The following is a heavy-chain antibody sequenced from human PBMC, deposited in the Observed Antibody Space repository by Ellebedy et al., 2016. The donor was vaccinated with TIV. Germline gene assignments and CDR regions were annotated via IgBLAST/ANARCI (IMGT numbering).Heavy chain of an antibody. D-gene: IGHD3-16*01. CDR2: INTNTGNP. CDR3: ARSLGAETSNY. Sequence: AASVKVSCKASGYNFTGFAINWVRQAPGQGLEWMGWINTNTGNPTYAQGFTGRFVFSLDTSVSTAYLQISSLKAADTAVYYCARSLGAETSNYWGQGTLVTVSS. J-gene: IGHJ4*02. V-gene: IGHV7-4-1*02. CDR1: GYNFTGFA.